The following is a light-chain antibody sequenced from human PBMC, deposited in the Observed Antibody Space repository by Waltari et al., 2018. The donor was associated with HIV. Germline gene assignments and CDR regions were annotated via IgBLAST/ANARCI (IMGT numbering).Light chain of an antibody. Sequence: QSALPQPASVSGSPGQSITISCTRSSRDVGTYNLVSWYQQHPGKAPKLMIYEGIKRPSGVSNRFSGSKSGNTASLTISGLQAEDEADYYCCSYAGSSNWVFGGGTKLTVL. J-gene: IGLJ3*02. CDR1: SRDVGTYNL. V-gene: IGLV2-23*01. CDR2: EGI. CDR3: CSYAGSSNWV.